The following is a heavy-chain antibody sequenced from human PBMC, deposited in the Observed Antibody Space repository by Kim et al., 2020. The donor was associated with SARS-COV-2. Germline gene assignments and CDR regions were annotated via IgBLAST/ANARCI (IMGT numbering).Heavy chain of an antibody. J-gene: IGHJ4*02. CDR2: INAGNGNT. V-gene: IGHV1-3*01. CDR1: GYTFTSYA. D-gene: IGHD3-10*01. Sequence: ASVKVSCKASGYTFTSYAMHWVRQAPGQRLEWMGWINAGNGNTKYSQKFQGRVTITRDTSASTAYMELSSLRSEDTAVYYCARSRRLIVDATMVRPGYFDYWGQGTLVTVSS. CDR3: ARSRRLIVDATMVRPGYFDY.